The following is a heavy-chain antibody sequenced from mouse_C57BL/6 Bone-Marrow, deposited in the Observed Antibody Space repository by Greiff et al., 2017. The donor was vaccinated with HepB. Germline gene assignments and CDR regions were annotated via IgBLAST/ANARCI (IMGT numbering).Heavy chain of an antibody. D-gene: IGHD2-3*01. Sequence: EVQRVESGPGLVKPSQSLSLTCSVTGYSITSGYYWNWIRQFPGNKLEWMGYISYDGSNNYNPSLKNRISITRDTSKNQFFLKLNSVTTEDTATYYCARSRWLLRFAYWGQGTLVTVSA. CDR2: ISYDGSN. CDR3: ARSRWLLRFAY. CDR1: GYSITSGYY. V-gene: IGHV3-6*01. J-gene: IGHJ3*01.